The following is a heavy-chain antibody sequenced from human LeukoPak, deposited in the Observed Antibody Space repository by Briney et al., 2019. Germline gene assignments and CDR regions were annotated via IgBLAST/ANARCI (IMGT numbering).Heavy chain of an antibody. Sequence: GRSLRLSCAASGFTFSSYAMHWVRQAPGKGLEWVALISYDGGSKYYPDSVNGRFTISRDNPKNTVYLQMNNLRTEDTAVYHCASSLVRFGSFPNSHYAMDVWGQGTTVIVSS. CDR3: ASSLVRFGSFPNSHYAMDV. CDR1: GFTFSSYA. V-gene: IGHV3-30*04. D-gene: IGHD3-10*01. CDR2: ISYDGGSK. J-gene: IGHJ6*02.